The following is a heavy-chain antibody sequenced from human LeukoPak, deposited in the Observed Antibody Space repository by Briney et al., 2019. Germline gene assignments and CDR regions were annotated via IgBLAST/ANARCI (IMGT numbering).Heavy chain of an antibody. CDR1: GYSISSGYY. J-gene: IGHJ4*02. CDR2: IYHSGST. Sequence: SETLSLTCTVSGYSISSGYYWGWIRQPPGKGLEWIGSIYHSGSTYYNPSLKSRVTISVDTSKNQFSLKLSSVTAADTAVYYCARAHRRGYSYGYGDYWGQGTLVTVSS. V-gene: IGHV4-38-2*02. CDR3: ARAHRRGYSYGYGDY. D-gene: IGHD5-18*01.